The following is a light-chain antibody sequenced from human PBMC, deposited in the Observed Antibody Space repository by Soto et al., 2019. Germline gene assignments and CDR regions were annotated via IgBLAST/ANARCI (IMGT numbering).Light chain of an antibody. CDR3: QQYGSSPPIT. J-gene: IGKJ5*01. Sequence: EIVLTQSPGSLSLSPGERATLSCRASQSVSSSYLAWYQQKPGQAPRLLMYGASSRATGIPDRFSGSGSGTDFTLTISRLEPEDFAVYYCQQYGSSPPITFGQGTLLEIK. CDR2: GAS. CDR1: QSVSSSY. V-gene: IGKV3-20*01.